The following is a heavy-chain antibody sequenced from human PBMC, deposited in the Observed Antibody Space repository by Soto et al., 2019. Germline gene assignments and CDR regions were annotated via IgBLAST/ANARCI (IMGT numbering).Heavy chain of an antibody. CDR1: GGSISSSNW. Sequence: SETLSLTWAVAGGSISSSNWWNWVRQPPGKGLEWIGEIHHSGSTNYNPSLKSRVTISVDKSKNQYSLKLNSVTAADTAVYYCARVRQGCSSTSCYFDPWGQGTLVTVSS. CDR3: ARVRQGCSSTSCYFDP. CDR2: IHHSGST. V-gene: IGHV4-4*02. J-gene: IGHJ5*02. D-gene: IGHD2-2*01.